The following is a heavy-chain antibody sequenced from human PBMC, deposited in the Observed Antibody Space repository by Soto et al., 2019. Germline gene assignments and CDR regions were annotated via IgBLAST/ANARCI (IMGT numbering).Heavy chain of an antibody. J-gene: IGHJ4*02. CDR2: IKQDGSEK. V-gene: IGHV3-7*01. Sequence: EVQLVESGGGLVQPGGSLRLSCAASGFTFSSYWMSWVRQAPGKGLEWVANIKQDGSEKYYVDSVKGRFTISRDNAKNSLYLQMNSLRAEDTAVYYCARETDTAMGGFDYWGQGTLVTVSA. CDR1: GFTFSSYW. D-gene: IGHD5-18*01. CDR3: ARETDTAMGGFDY.